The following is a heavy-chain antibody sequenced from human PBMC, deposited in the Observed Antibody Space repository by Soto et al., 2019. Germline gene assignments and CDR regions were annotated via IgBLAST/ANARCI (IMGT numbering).Heavy chain of an antibody. CDR3: ARGTLTSIDMVDY. Sequence: EVQLVESGGALVQPGGSLRLSCAASGFTFSTYWMHWVRQGPGKGLVWVSRIGGGGTRTNYADSVRGRFIVSRDNAKSTLYLQINSLTAEATAVYYCARGTLTSIDMVDYWGQGTLVTVSS. J-gene: IGHJ4*02. V-gene: IGHV3-74*01. CDR1: GFTFSTYW. CDR2: IGGGGTRT. D-gene: IGHD2-21*01.